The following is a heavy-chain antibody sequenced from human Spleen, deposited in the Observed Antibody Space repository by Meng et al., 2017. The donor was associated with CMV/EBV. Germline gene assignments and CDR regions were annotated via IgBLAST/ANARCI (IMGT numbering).Heavy chain of an antibody. D-gene: IGHD6-13*01. J-gene: IGHJ5*02. CDR1: GGAISSYY. V-gene: IGHV4-4*07. CDR2: IYTSGST. Sequence: QAQLQESGPGLVKPSETLSLTCTVSGGAISSYYWSWIRQPAGKGLEWIGRIYTSGSTNYNPSLKSRVTMSVDTSKNQFSLKLSSVTAADTAVYYCARETAAVSYNWFDPWGQGTLVTVSS. CDR3: ARETAAVSYNWFDP.